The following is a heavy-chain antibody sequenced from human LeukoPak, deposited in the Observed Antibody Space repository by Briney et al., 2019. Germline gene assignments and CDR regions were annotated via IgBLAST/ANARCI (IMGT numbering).Heavy chain of an antibody. J-gene: IGHJ5*02. CDR2: ISAYNGNT. CDR1: GYTSTSYG. D-gene: IGHD1-26*01. V-gene: IGHV1-18*01. CDR3: ARDVSAVVELLQMGNWFDP. Sequence: ASVKVSCKASGYTSTSYGISWVRQAPGQGLEWMGWISAYNGNTNYAQKLQGRVTMTTDTSTSTAYMELRSLRSDDTAVYYCARDVSAVVELLQMGNWFDPWGQGTLVTVSS.